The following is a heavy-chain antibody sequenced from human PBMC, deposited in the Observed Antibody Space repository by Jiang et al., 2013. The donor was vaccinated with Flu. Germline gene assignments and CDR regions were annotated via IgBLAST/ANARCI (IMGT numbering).Heavy chain of an antibody. J-gene: IGHJ6*02. D-gene: IGHD2-21*01. V-gene: IGHV1-18*01. CDR3: ARVGRGLAYPADYYYYGMDV. CDR1: GYIFANYD. Sequence: VQLVESGAEGKKPGASVKVSCEASGYIFANYDITWVRQAPGQGLEWMGWISGYSGNAYYAPKFQGRLTMTTDTSTSTGYMELRTLRSDDTAVYYCARVGRGLAYPADYYYYGMDVWGQGTTVTVSS. CDR2: ISGYSGNA.